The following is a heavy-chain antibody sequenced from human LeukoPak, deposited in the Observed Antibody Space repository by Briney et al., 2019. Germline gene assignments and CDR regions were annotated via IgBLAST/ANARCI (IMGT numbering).Heavy chain of an antibody. Sequence: SETLSLTCAVYAGSFSDYYWSWIRQPPGKGLEWIGEINHRGSTKYNPSLKSRITLSVDTAKKQFSLKLSSVTAADTAVYYCARGVDYYGVWGQGTLVTVSS. V-gene: IGHV4-34*01. J-gene: IGHJ4*02. CDR2: INHRGST. CDR3: ARGVDYYGV. D-gene: IGHD3-10*01. CDR1: AGSFSDYY.